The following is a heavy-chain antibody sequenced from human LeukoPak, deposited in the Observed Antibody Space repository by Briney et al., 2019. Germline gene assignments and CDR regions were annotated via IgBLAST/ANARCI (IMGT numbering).Heavy chain of an antibody. V-gene: IGHV5-51*01. J-gene: IGHJ6*03. CDR3: ARHGHCTNGVCYSNYYYHMDV. Sequence: GESLKISCKGSGYSFASSWIGRVRQIPGKSLEWMGIIYSDDSDTRHSPSFEGQITISVDKSISTAYLQWSSLKASDTAVYYCARHGHCTNGVCYSNYYYHMDVWGKGTTVTVCS. CDR1: GYSFASSW. D-gene: IGHD2-8*01. CDR2: IYSDDSDT.